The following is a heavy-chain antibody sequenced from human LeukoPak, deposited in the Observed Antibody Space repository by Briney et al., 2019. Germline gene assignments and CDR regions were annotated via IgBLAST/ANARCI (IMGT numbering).Heavy chain of an antibody. CDR2: INHSGST. J-gene: IGHJ6*03. Sequence: SETLSLTCAVYGGSFSGYYWSWIRQPPGKGLEWIGEINHSGSTNYNPSLKSRVTISVDTSKNQFSLKLSSVTAADTAVYYCARAAGYYGSGSYPYYYYMDVWGKGTTVTVSS. CDR1: GGSFSGYY. CDR3: ARAAGYYGSGSYPYYYYMDV. V-gene: IGHV4-34*01. D-gene: IGHD3-10*01.